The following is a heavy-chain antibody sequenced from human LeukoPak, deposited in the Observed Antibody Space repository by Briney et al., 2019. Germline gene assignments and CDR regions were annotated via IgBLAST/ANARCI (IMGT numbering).Heavy chain of an antibody. D-gene: IGHD2-15*01. CDR1: GFTFSSYW. V-gene: IGHV3-7*01. CDR3: ASCLGYCSGGSKDY. Sequence: PGGSLRLSCAASGFTFSSYWMSWVRQAPGKGLEWVANIKQDGSEKYYVDSVKGRFTISRDNAKNSLYLQMNSLRAEDTAVYYCASCLGYCSGGSKDYWGQGTLVTVSS. J-gene: IGHJ4*02. CDR2: IKQDGSEK.